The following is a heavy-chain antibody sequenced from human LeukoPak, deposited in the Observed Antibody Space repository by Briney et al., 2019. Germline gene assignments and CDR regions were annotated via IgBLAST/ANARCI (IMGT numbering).Heavy chain of an antibody. D-gene: IGHD6-13*01. Sequence: PGGSLRLSCAASGFTFNTYGMSWVRQAPGKGLEWVSGISGSGGATYYADSVKGRFTISRDNSKNTLYLQMNSLRAEDTAVYYCAKDGGSSWYYFDYWGQGTLVTVSS. CDR1: GFTFNTYG. CDR3: AKDGGSSWYYFDY. V-gene: IGHV3-23*01. J-gene: IGHJ4*02. CDR2: ISGSGGAT.